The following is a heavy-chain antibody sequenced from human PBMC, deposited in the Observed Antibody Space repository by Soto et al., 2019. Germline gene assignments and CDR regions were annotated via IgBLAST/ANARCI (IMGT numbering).Heavy chain of an antibody. CDR1: GGSISNPIYY. CDR3: AGRTSLTSVEIFSGGLSGYNWVDP. Sequence: QLQLQESGPGLVKPSETLSLTCSVSGGSISNPIYYWAWIRQPPGKGLEWIGSIFYSGSAYYNPSLKGRVTMSVDTSQNQFSLKLSSVTAEDTAVYYCAGRTSLTSVEIFSGGLSGYNWVDPWGRGTLVTVSS. D-gene: IGHD3-3*01. J-gene: IGHJ5*01. V-gene: IGHV4-39*01. CDR2: IFYSGSA.